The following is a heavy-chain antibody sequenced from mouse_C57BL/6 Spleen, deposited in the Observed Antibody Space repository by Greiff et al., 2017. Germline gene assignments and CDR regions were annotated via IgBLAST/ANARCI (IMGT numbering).Heavy chain of an antibody. CDR3: ARSFRVTRAMDY. D-gene: IGHD2-2*01. V-gene: IGHV1-53*01. CDR1: GYTFTSYW. J-gene: IGHJ4*01. Sequence: QVQLQQLGTELVKPGASVKLSCKASGYTFTSYWMHWVKQRPGQGLEWLGNINPRNGGTNYNEMFKSQATLTVDKSSSTAYRQLSSLTSEDSTVYYCARSFRVTRAMDYWGQGTSVTVSS. CDR2: INPRNGGT.